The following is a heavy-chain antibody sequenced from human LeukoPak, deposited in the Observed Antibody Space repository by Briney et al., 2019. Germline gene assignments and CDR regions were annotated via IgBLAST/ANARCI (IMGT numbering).Heavy chain of an antibody. V-gene: IGHV3-53*01. J-gene: IGHJ4*01. D-gene: IGHD2-8*01. CDR3: ARDKGVSIYGPEA. CDR1: GFNLGSHY. Sequence: GGSLRLSCAASGFNLGSHYVSWVRQAPGRGLGWVSILCKGVTKTFYADSVKATAAISRDTIKDTFYLQMNSVRVESTALYYFARDKGVSIYGPEAWGHGTLVTVSS. CDR2: LCKGVTKT.